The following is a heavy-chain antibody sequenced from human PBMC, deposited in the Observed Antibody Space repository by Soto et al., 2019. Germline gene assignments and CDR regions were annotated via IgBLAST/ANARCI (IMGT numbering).Heavy chain of an antibody. J-gene: IGHJ4*02. CDR2: IYYSGST. CDR3: ARRLYSSSEIDY. D-gene: IGHD6-6*01. V-gene: IGHV4-39*01. Sequence: QLQLQESGPGLVKPSETLSLTCTVSGGSISSSSYYWGWIRQPPGKGLEWIGSIYYSGSTYYNPSLKSRVTISADTSKNKFSLKVSPVSAADTAVYYCARRLYSSSEIDYWGLGTLVTVSS. CDR1: GGSISSSSYY.